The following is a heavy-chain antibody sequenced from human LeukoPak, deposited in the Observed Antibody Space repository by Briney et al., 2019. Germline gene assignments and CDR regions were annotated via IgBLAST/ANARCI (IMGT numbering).Heavy chain of an antibody. V-gene: IGHV3-30-3*01. Sequence: PGGSLRLSCAASGFTIINDAMHWVRQAPGKGLEWVAVTSADGSNKYYADSVKGRFTVSRDNSKNTVYLQMNSLRPEDTAVYYCATDPRYISGWTDLRYWGQGTLVTVSS. CDR3: ATDPRYISGWTDLRY. J-gene: IGHJ4*02. CDR2: TSADGSNK. D-gene: IGHD6-19*01. CDR1: GFTIINDA.